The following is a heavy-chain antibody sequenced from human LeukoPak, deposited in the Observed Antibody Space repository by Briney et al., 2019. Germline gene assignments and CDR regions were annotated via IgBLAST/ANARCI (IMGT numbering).Heavy chain of an antibody. J-gene: IGHJ6*02. Sequence: GASVKVSCKASGYTFTSYGISWVRQAPGQGLEWMGWISAYNGNTNYAQKLQGRVTMTTDTSTSTAYMELRSLRSDDTAVYYCARESGLPSYYYYGMDVWGQGTTVTVSS. D-gene: IGHD2/OR15-2a*01. CDR2: ISAYNGNT. V-gene: IGHV1-18*01. CDR3: ARESGLPSYYYYGMDV. CDR1: GYTFTSYG.